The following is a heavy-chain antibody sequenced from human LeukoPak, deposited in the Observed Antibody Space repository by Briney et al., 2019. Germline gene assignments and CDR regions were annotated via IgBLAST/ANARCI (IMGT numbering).Heavy chain of an antibody. CDR3: ARAMGDIVVVPAANYYYYYMDV. J-gene: IGHJ6*03. D-gene: IGHD2-2*01. CDR2: IYTSGST. CDR1: GGSISSYY. Sequence: PSETLSLTCTVSGGSISSYYWSWIRQPAGKGLEWIGRIYTSGSTNYNPSLKSRVTMSVDTSKNQFSLKLSSVTAADTAVYYCARAMGDIVVVPAANYYYYYMDVWGKGTTVTGSS. V-gene: IGHV4-4*07.